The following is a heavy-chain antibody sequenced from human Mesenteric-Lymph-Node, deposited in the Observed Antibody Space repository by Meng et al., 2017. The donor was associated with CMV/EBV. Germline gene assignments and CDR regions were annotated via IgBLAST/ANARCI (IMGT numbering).Heavy chain of an antibody. V-gene: IGHV3-74*01. CDR3: VRDVGQQGEGSTWYKWYDP. CDR1: GFSFSGHW. Sequence: GESLKISCAASGFSFSGHWMHWVRQVPGKGMLWVADISDDGRRTYYADSVKGRFSVSRDNTKSTLFLQMNSLRAEDSAVYCCVRDVGQQGEGSTWYKWYDPWGQGTRVTVSS. CDR2: ISDDGRRT. D-gene: IGHD6-13*01. J-gene: IGHJ5*02.